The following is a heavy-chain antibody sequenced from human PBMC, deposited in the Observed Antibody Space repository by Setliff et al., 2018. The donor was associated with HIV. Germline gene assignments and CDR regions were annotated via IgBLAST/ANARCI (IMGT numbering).Heavy chain of an antibody. J-gene: IGHJ4*02. D-gene: IGHD4-17*01. Sequence: SETLSLTCTVSGGSISSGDYYWSWIRQPPGKGLEWIGYIHYTGSTYYNPSLKSRGTISVDTSKNQFSLKLSSVTAADTAVYFCASFPYADRPVPPYWGQGILVTVSS. CDR2: IHYTGST. CDR3: ASFPYADRPVPPY. V-gene: IGHV4-30-4*08. CDR1: GGSISSGDYY.